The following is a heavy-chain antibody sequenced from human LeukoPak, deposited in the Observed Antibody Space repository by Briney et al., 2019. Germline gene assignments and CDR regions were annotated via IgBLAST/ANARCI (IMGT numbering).Heavy chain of an antibody. J-gene: IGHJ6*02. V-gene: IGHV4-59*01. CDR2: IYYSGSA. CDR1: GGSISSYY. D-gene: IGHD3-22*01. Sequence: SSETLSLTCTVSGGSISSYYWSWIRQPPGKGLEWIGYIYYSGSANYNPSLKSRVTISVDTSKNQFSLKLSSVTAADTAVYYCARFTYYYDSSGSSGMDVWGQGTTVTVSS. CDR3: ARFTYYYDSSGSSGMDV.